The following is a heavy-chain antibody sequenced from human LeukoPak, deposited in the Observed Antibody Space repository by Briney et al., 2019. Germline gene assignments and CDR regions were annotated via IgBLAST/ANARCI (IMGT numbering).Heavy chain of an antibody. V-gene: IGHV3-23*01. D-gene: IGHD3-22*01. J-gene: IGHJ4*02. CDR3: AKENYYDSSGSGFDY. CDR1: GFTFSSYG. Sequence: GGSLRLSCAASGFTFSSYGMSWVRQAPGKGLEWVSAISGSGGSTYYADSVKGRFTISRDNSKKTLYLQMNRLRAEDTAVYYCAKENYYDSSGSGFDYWGQGTLVTVS. CDR2: ISGSGGST.